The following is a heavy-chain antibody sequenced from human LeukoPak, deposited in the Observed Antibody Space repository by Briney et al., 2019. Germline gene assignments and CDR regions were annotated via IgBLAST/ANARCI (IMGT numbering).Heavy chain of an antibody. D-gene: IGHD3-3*01. Sequence: SETLSLICTVSGGSISSYYWSWIRQPPGKALERIGYINYSGITNYNPSLKSRVTISVDTSKNQFSLKLSSVTTADAAVHYCARGLPAAYYDFWSGYYMAGWFDPWGQGTLVTVSS. CDR2: INYSGIT. V-gene: IGHV4-59*08. CDR1: GGSISSYY. CDR3: ARGLPAAYYDFWSGYYMAGWFDP. J-gene: IGHJ5*02.